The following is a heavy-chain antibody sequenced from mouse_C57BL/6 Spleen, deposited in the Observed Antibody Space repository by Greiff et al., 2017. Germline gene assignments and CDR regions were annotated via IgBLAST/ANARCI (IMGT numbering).Heavy chain of an antibody. CDR3: ARIADYDEAY. Sequence: EVQLMESGGGLVKPGGSLKLSCAASGFTFSDYGMHWVRQAPEKGLEWVAYISRGSSTIYYADTVKGRFTISRDNAKNTLFLQMTSLRSEDTAMYYCARIADYDEAYWGQGTLVTVSA. V-gene: IGHV5-17*01. D-gene: IGHD2-4*01. J-gene: IGHJ3*01. CDR2: ISRGSSTI. CDR1: GFTFSDYG.